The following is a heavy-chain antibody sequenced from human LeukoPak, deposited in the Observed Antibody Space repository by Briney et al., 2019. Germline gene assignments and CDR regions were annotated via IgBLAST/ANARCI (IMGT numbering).Heavy chain of an antibody. CDR1: RFTFSSYG. Sequence: GGSLRLSCAASRFTFSSYGMSWVRQAPGKGLEWVSGISSSGGSTYYADSVKGRFTISRDNSRNTLYLQMNSLRAEDTAVYYCAKDRGWELRYFDYWGQGTLVTVSS. CDR3: AKDRGWELRYFDY. CDR2: ISSSGGST. V-gene: IGHV3-23*01. J-gene: IGHJ4*02. D-gene: IGHD1-26*01.